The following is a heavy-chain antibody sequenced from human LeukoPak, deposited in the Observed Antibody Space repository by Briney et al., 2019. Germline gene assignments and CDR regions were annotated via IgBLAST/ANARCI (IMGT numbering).Heavy chain of an antibody. CDR3: ARVNGYCSSISCFLDY. D-gene: IGHD2-2*01. J-gene: IGHJ4*02. CDR1: GGTFSSHV. Sequence: ASVKVSCKTSGGTFSSHVISGVRQAPGQGLEWMGGIIPIFGTANYAQKFQGRVTITADKFTNKVYMELSSLRSDDTAIYFCARVNGYCSSISCFLDYWGQGTLVTVSS. CDR2: IIPIFGTA. V-gene: IGHV1-69*06.